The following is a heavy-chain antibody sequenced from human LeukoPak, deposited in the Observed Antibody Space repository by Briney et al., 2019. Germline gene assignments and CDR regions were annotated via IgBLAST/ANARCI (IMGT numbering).Heavy chain of an antibody. CDR3: ASFARSGYYMTYYFDY. J-gene: IGHJ4*02. V-gene: IGHV3-7*01. D-gene: IGHD3-3*01. CDR1: GFTFSSYW. Sequence: PGGSLRLSCAASGFTFSSYWMSWVRQAPGKGLEWVANIKQDGSEKYYVDSVKGRFTISRDNAKNSLYLQMNSLRAEDTAVYYCASFARSGYYMTYYFDYWGQGTLVTVSS. CDR2: IKQDGSEK.